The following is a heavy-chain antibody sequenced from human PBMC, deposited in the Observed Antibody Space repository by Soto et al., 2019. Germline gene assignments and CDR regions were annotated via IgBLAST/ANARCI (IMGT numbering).Heavy chain of an antibody. CDR3: ATSSDWSPLLDY. J-gene: IGHJ4*02. Sequence: QVQLVQAGAEVTKPGASVKVSCKASQYTFSNYYLHWVRQAPGQRPEWMGWMNNVGGTIYAQAFQGRLTMTRDTSITTAYMELNRLSSDDTVFYYCATSSDWSPLLDYWGQGTLVTVSS. D-gene: IGHD6-19*01. CDR2: MNNVGGT. V-gene: IGHV1-2*02. CDR1: QYTFSNYY.